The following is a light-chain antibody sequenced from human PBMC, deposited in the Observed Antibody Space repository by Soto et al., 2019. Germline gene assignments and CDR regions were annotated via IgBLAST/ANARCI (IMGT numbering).Light chain of an antibody. CDR2: GAS. Sequence: CMASQGIGDTLAWYQHKPGQAPRLLIFGASTRAAGIPARFSGSEYETEFTLAIRTLQSEDFAVYYCEQYSNWPLTVGGGTKVDIK. V-gene: IGKV3-15*01. J-gene: IGKJ4*01. CDR1: QGIGDT. CDR3: EQYSNWPLT.